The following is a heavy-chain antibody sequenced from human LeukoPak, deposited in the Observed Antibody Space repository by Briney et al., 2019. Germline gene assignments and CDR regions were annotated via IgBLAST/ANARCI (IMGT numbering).Heavy chain of an antibody. J-gene: IGHJ4*02. V-gene: IGHV3-72*01. CDR3: VRVVTTGSGWYHFDY. Sequence: PGGSLTLSCAASGFTITDHHMDWVRQAPGKGLDWVGRSKTTKPNNCTTQYAASVKGRFNISRDDSKSSLYLQLNSLKTEDTAVYYCVRVVTTGSGWYHFDYWGQGTLVTVPS. CDR2: SKTTKPNNCTT. D-gene: IGHD6-13*01. CDR1: GFTITDHH.